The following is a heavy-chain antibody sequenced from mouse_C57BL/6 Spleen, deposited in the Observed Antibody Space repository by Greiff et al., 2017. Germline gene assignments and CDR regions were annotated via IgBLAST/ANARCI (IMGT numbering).Heavy chain of an antibody. V-gene: IGHV1-50*01. CDR1: GYTFTSYW. CDR2: IDPSDSYT. CDR3: ARPPFDD. J-gene: IGHJ2*01. Sequence: QVQLQQPGAELVKPGASVKLSCKASGYTFTSYWMQWVKQRPGQGLEWIGEIDPSDSYTNYNQKFKGKATLTVDTSSSTAYMQLSSLTSEDSAVYYCARPPFDDWGQGTTLTVSS.